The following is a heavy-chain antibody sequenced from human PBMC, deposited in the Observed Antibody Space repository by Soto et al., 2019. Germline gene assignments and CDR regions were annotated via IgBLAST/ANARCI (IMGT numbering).Heavy chain of an antibody. CDR2: INSDGSST. CDR3: ARVGVVVVAATSNQYYYYMDV. D-gene: IGHD2-15*01. V-gene: IGHV3-74*01. CDR1: GFTFSSYW. J-gene: IGHJ6*03. Sequence: GGSLRLSCAASGFTFSSYWMHWVRQAPGKGLVWVSRINSDGSSTSYADSVKGRFTISRDNAKNTLYLQMNSLRAEDTAVYYCARVGVVVVAATSNQYYYYMDVWGKGTTVTVSS.